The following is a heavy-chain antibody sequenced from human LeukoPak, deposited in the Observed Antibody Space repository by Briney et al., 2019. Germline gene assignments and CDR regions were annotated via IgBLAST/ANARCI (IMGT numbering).Heavy chain of an antibody. CDR1: GGTFSSYA. Sequence: EASVKVSCKASGGTFSSYAISWVRQAPGQGLNWMGGIIPIFGTANYAQKFQGRVTITTDESTSTAYMDLSSLRSEDTAVYYCARSTTPRFYYMDVWGKGTTVTVSS. CDR2: IIPIFGTA. D-gene: IGHD4-11*01. J-gene: IGHJ6*03. V-gene: IGHV1-69*05. CDR3: ARSTTPRFYYMDV.